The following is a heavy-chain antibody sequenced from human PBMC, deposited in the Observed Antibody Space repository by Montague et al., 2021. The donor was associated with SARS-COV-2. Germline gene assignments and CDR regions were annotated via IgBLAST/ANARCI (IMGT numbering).Heavy chain of an antibody. Sequence: SETLSLTCTVSGESISGFYWNWIRQPAGKGLEWIGRIYATGGTNXXPSLNSRVTMSVDTSKKQFSLRLSPVTAADTAVYYCARDVVAAPGTFDYWGQGTLVTVSS. CDR3: ARDVVAAPGTFDY. D-gene: IGHD6-13*01. J-gene: IGHJ4*02. V-gene: IGHV4-4*07. CDR2: IYATGGT. CDR1: GESISGFY.